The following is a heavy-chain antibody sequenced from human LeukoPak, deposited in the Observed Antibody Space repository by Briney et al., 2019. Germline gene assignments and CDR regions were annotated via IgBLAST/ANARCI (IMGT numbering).Heavy chain of an antibody. CDR2: IYTSGST. D-gene: IGHD1/OR15-1a*01. J-gene: IGHJ4*02. Sequence: SETLSLTCTVSGGSFSNYYWSWIRQTAGKGLAWIGRIYTSGSTNYNPSLKSRVTMSVDTSKNQFSLKLSSVTAADTAVYYCATGTATAISTFDYWGQGTLVTVSS. CDR3: ATGTATAISTFDY. V-gene: IGHV4-4*07. CDR1: GGSFSNYY.